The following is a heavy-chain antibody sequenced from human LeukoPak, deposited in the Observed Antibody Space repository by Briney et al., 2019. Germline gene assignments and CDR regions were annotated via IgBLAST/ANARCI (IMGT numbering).Heavy chain of an antibody. CDR3: ARDQRYSSGWASYYYYGMDV. D-gene: IGHD6-19*01. Sequence: SETLSLTCAVSGGSFSGYYWSWIRQPAGKGLEWIGGIYNSGSTNYNPSLKSRVTMSVDTSKNQFSLKLSSVTAADTAVYYCARDQRYSSGWASYYYYGMDVWGQGTTVTVSS. CDR2: IYNSGST. V-gene: IGHV4-4*07. J-gene: IGHJ6*02. CDR1: GGSFSGYY.